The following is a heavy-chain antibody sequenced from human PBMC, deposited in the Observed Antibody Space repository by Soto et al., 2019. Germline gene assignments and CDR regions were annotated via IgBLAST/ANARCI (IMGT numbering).Heavy chain of an antibody. Sequence: QVQLVQSGAEVKKPGASVKVSCKASGYTFTSYDINWVRQATGQGLEWMGWMNPNSGNTGYAQKFQGRVTMTRNTSIRTAYMELSSLRSEDTAVYYCASTTEAAYGMDVWGQGTTVTVSS. CDR1: GYTFTSYD. J-gene: IGHJ6*02. CDR3: ASTTEAAYGMDV. V-gene: IGHV1-8*01. CDR2: MNPNSGNT. D-gene: IGHD1-1*01.